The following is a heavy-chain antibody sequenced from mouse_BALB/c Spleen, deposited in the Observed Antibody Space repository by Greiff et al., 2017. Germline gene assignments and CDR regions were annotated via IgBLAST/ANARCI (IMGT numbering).Heavy chain of an antibody. CDR2: ISNGGGST. Sequence: EVKLVESGGGLVQPGGSLKLSCAASGFTFSSYTMSWVRQTPEKRLEWVAYISNGGGSTYYPDTVKGRFTISRDNAKNTLYLQMSSLKSEDTAMYYCARQELGLRFAYWGQGTLVTVSA. D-gene: IGHD3-1*01. J-gene: IGHJ3*01. V-gene: IGHV5-12-2*01. CDR1: GFTFSSYT. CDR3: ARQELGLRFAY.